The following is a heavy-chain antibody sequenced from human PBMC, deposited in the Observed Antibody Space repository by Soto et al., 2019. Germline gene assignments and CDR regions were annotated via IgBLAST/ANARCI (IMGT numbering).Heavy chain of an antibody. CDR3: ARSVYYYGSGSLNFDY. D-gene: IGHD3-10*01. J-gene: IGHJ4*02. CDR2: IYYSGST. CDR1: GGSISSSSYH. V-gene: IGHV4-39*01. Sequence: PSETLSLTCTVSGGSISSSSYHWGWIRQPPGKGLEWIGSIYYSGSTYYNPSLKSRVTISVDTSKNQFSLKLSSVTAADTAVYYCARSVYYYGSGSLNFDYWGQGTLVTVSS.